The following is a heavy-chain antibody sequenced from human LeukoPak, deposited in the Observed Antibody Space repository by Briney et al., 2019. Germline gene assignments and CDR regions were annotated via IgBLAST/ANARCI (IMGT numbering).Heavy chain of an antibody. D-gene: IGHD6-13*01. Sequence: SETLSLTCTVSGYSISSGYYWGWIRQPPGKGLEWIGSIYYSGSTYYNPSLKSRVTISVDTSKNQFSLKLSSVTAADTAVYYCARDGGSWYSGYWGQGTLVTVSS. V-gene: IGHV4-38-2*02. CDR2: IYYSGST. J-gene: IGHJ4*02. CDR1: GYSISSGYY. CDR3: ARDGGSWYSGY.